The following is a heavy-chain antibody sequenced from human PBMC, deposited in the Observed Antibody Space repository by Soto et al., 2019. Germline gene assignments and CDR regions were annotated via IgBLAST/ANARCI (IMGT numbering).Heavy chain of an antibody. CDR3: ASRYCSSSSCGPGLFDS. CDR2: ISNSVSNT. CDR1: GFTFSSYV. Sequence: EVQLLESGGGLVQPAGSLRLSCAASGFTFSSYVMSWVRQAPGKGLEWVSAISNSVSNTYYADSVKGRFTISRDNSKNTLYLQMNSLRVEDTAVYYCASRYCSSSSCGPGLFDSWGQGTLVTVSS. D-gene: IGHD2-2*01. V-gene: IGHV3-23*01. J-gene: IGHJ4*02.